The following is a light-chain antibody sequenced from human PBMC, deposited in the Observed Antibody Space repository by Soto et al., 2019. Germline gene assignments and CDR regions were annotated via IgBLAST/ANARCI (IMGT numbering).Light chain of an antibody. Sequence: QSVLTQPASVSGSPGQSITISRTGTSSDVAGYNYVSWYQQHPGKAPKLMIYEVSNRPSGVSNRFSGSKSGNTASLTISGLQAGDEADYYCSSYTSSSSGVFGGGTKLTV. CDR3: SSYTSSSSGV. CDR2: EVS. CDR1: SSDVAGYNY. V-gene: IGLV2-14*01. J-gene: IGLJ3*02.